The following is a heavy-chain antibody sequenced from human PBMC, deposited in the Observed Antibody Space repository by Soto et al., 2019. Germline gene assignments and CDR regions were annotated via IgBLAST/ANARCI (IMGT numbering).Heavy chain of an antibody. CDR2: IYPGDSDS. J-gene: IGHJ6*02. V-gene: IGHV5-51*01. D-gene: IGHD1-26*01. Sequence: GESVKISCKASGYKLTDYWIGWVRQMPGKGLDWMGIIYPGDSDSKYSPSFQGQVTISADKSISTAYLQWSSLKASDTAMYYCAAHSGSFYYGIDVWGQGTTVTVSS. CDR3: AAHSGSFYYGIDV. CDR1: GYKLTDYW.